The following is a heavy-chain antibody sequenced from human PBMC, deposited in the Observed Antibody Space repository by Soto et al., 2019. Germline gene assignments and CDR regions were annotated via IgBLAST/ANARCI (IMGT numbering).Heavy chain of an antibody. J-gene: IGHJ4*02. CDR2: IKSKTDGGTT. D-gene: IGHD3-9*01. V-gene: IGHV3-15*01. Sequence: GGSLRLSCAASGFTFSVARMGWVCQAPGKGLEWVGHIKSKTDGGTTDYAAPVKGRFTISREDSKNTLYLQMNSLRTEDTAVYYCATEGDFSGDWYTTTLFDYWGRGTLVTV. CDR3: ATEGDFSGDWYTTTLFDY. CDR1: GFTFSVAR.